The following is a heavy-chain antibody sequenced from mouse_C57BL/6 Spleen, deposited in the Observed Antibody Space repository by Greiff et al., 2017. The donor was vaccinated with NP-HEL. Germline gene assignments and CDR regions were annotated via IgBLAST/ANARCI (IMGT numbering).Heavy chain of an antibody. V-gene: IGHV1-81*01. CDR1: GYTFTSYG. D-gene: IGHD1-1*01. Sequence: VKVVESGAGLARPGASVKLSCKASGYTFTSYGISWVKQRTGQGLEWIGEIYPRSGNTYYNEKFKGKATLTADKSSSTAYMELRSLTSEDSAVYFCARGDYYGSSPLFAYWGQGTLVTVSA. CDR2: IYPRSGNT. CDR3: ARGDYYGSSPLFAY. J-gene: IGHJ3*01.